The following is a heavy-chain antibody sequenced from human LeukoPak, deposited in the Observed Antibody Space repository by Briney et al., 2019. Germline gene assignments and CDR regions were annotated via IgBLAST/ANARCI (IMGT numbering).Heavy chain of an antibody. CDR1: GFTFSSYS. V-gene: IGHV3-21*01. Sequence: PGGSLRLSCAASGFTFSSYSMNWVRQAPGKGLEWVSSISSSSSYIYYADSVKGRFTISRDNAKNSLYLQMNSLRAEDTAVYYCAKDINSSGWLGDYWGQGTLVTVSS. J-gene: IGHJ4*02. D-gene: IGHD6-19*01. CDR2: ISSSSSYI. CDR3: AKDINSSGWLGDY.